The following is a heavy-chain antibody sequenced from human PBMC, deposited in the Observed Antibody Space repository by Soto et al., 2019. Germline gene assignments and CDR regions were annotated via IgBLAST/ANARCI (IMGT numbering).Heavy chain of an antibody. V-gene: IGHV3-23*01. CDR2: IGGDDN. CDR3: AKDRQDHKAVWDPFDI. CDR1: GFTFNSYA. Sequence: GGSLRLSCAASGFTFNSYAMSWVRQAPGKGLEWVSGIGGDDNYYAASVKGRFTIARDTSKNSVFLQRTSLRAEDTAIYYCAKDRQDHKAVWDPFDIWGRGTMGTVSS. D-gene: IGHD2-21*01. J-gene: IGHJ3*02.